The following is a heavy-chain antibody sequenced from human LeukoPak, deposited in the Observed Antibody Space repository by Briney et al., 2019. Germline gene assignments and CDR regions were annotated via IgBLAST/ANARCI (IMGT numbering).Heavy chain of an antibody. CDR1: GFTFSSYA. V-gene: IGHV3-64*01. CDR3: ASLGSGELDIDY. Sequence: PGGTLRLSCAASGFTFSSYAMHWVRQAPGQGLEYVSAISSNGGSTYYANYVKGRFTISRDNSKNTLYLQMGSLRAEDMDVYYCASLGSGELDIDYWGQGTLVTVSS. CDR2: ISSNGGST. D-gene: IGHD1-26*01. J-gene: IGHJ4*02.